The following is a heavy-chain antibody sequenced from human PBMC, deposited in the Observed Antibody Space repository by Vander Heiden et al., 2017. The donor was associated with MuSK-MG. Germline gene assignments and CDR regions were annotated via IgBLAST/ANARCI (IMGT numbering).Heavy chain of an antibody. D-gene: IGHD3-22*01. CDR1: GFPFSSYA. CDR3: ARGITMIVVVISPLDY. Sequence: QVQLVESGGGVVQPGRSLRLPCAASGFPFSSYAMHWVRQAPGKGLEWVAVISYDGSNKYYADSVKGRFTISRDNSKNTLYLQMNSLRAEDTAVYYCARGITMIVVVISPLDYWGQGTLVTVSS. J-gene: IGHJ4*02. CDR2: ISYDGSNK. V-gene: IGHV3-30-3*01.